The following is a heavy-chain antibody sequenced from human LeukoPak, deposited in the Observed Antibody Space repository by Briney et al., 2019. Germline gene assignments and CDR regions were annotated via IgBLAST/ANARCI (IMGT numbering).Heavy chain of an antibody. V-gene: IGHV4-59*01. J-gene: IGHJ4*02. CDR1: GGSISSYY. Sequence: SGTLSLTCAVSGGSISSYYWSWIRQPPGKGLEWIGFIDYSGSTNYNPSLKSRVTISVDTSKNQFSLKLSSVTAADTAVYYCASSIYDILTGYYHFDYWGQGTLVTVSS. CDR2: IDYSGST. D-gene: IGHD3-9*01. CDR3: ASSIYDILTGYYHFDY.